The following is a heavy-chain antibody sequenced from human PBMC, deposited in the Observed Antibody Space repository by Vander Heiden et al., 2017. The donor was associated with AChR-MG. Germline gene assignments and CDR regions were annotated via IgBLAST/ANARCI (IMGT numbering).Heavy chain of an antibody. CDR1: GGSFSGYY. J-gene: IGHJ6*02. Sequence: QVQLQQWGAGLLKPSETLSLTCAVYGGSFSGYYWSWIRQPPGKGRELIGEINHSGSTNYNPSLKSRVTISVDTSKNQFSLKLSSVTAADTAVYYCARARVIVVVTAHYYYGMDVWGQGTTVTVSS. CDR3: ARARVIVVVTAHYYYGMDV. CDR2: INHSGST. V-gene: IGHV4-34*01. D-gene: IGHD2-21*02.